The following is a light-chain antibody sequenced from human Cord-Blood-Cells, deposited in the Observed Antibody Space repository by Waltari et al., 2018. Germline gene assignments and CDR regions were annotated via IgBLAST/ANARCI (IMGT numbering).Light chain of an antibody. V-gene: IGLV1-40*01. CDR2: GNS. CDR1: SSNIGAGYD. CDR3: QSYDSSLSGSV. J-gene: IGLJ2*01. Sequence: QSVLTQPPSVSGAPGQRVTISCTGSSSNIGAGYDVHWYQQLPGTAPKLLIYGNSNRPSVVPDRFSGSKSGTSACLASTGLQAEDEADYYCQSYDSSLSGSVFGGGTKLTVL.